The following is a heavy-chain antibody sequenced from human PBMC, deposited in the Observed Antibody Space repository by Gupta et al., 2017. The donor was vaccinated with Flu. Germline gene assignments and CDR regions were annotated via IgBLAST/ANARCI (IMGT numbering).Heavy chain of an antibody. Sequence: QVQLVQSGAEVKKPGASVTVSCKASGYTFTYHHIHWIRQAPGQGLEWMGWINPYTGGADYSQQFRGRATMTRDTSITTAYMDLGSLKFDDTAIYYCARGEGHHIRDWFDTWGQGTLVTVAS. D-gene: IGHD1-14*01. V-gene: IGHV1-2*02. J-gene: IGHJ5*02. CDR1: GYTFTYHH. CDR3: ARGEGHHIRDWFDT. CDR2: INPYTGGA.